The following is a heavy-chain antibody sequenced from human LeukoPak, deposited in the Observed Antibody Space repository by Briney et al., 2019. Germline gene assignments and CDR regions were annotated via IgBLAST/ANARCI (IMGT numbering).Heavy chain of an antibody. CDR2: FDRGRDGK. Sequence: KTGGSLRLSCAGSGFSFSDYYMAWIRQTPGKGLQRVSFFDRGRDGKAHADSVKGRFTISRDNDKISLYLLMNSLTAEDTAVYYCAREVGSSRAFDIWGQGTMVTVSS. CDR1: GFSFSDYY. J-gene: IGHJ3*02. V-gene: IGHV3-11*05. CDR3: AREVGSSRAFDI. D-gene: IGHD2-15*01.